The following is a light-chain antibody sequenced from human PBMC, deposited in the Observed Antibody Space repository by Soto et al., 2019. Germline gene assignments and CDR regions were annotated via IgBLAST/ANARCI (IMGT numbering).Light chain of an antibody. CDR1: QDISNS. V-gene: IGKV1-33*01. CDR3: QHYDNLPRYT. J-gene: IGKJ2*01. CDR2: EAS. Sequence: DIQMTQSPSSLSTSVGERVTITCQASQDISNSLNWYQQKPGKAPNLLIYEASKLQTGVPSRFSGGGSGTHFTFTISNLQPEDIATYYCQHYDNLPRYTFALGTKVDIK.